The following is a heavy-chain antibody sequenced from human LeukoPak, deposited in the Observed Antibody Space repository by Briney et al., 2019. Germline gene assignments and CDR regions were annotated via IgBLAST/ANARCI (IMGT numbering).Heavy chain of an antibody. CDR3: AREGGVVVAGTFDY. CDR2: IQNHGGDK. CDR1: GIRFSGSG. Sequence: GGSLRLSCAASGIRFSGSGMHWVRQAPGKGLEWVSFIQNHGGDKNYADSVKGRFTVSRDNSQNTVYLQMNTLRPEDTAVYYCAREGGVVVAGTFDYWRQGTLVTVSS. J-gene: IGHJ4*02. D-gene: IGHD6-19*01. V-gene: IGHV3-30*02.